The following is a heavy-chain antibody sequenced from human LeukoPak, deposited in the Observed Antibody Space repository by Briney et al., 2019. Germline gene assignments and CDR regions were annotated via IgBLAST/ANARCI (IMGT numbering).Heavy chain of an antibody. D-gene: IGHD3-10*02. CDR3: AELGITMIGGV. J-gene: IGHJ6*04. CDR2: IKQSGSEK. Sequence: GGSLRLSCAASGFTFTNYWMSWVRQAPGKGLEWVAHIKQSGSEKYYVDSVKGRFTISRDNAKNSLYLQMNSLRAEDTAVYYCAELGITMIGGVWGKGTTVTISS. V-gene: IGHV3-7*01. CDR1: GFTFTNYW.